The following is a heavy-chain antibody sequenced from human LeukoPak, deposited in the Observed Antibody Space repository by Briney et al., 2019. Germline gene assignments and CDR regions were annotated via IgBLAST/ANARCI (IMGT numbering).Heavy chain of an antibody. CDR1: GFTFSNYG. CDR2: ISGSGGST. V-gene: IGHV3-23*01. D-gene: IGHD2-15*01. J-gene: IGHJ6*02. Sequence: QSGGSLRLSCVASGFTFSNYGMNWVRQAPGKGLEWVSGISGSGGSTYYADSVKGRFTISRDRSKNTLYLQMNSLRAEDTAVYYCAKAVVAASPFYDGMDVRGQGTTVTVSS. CDR3: AKAVVAASPFYDGMDV.